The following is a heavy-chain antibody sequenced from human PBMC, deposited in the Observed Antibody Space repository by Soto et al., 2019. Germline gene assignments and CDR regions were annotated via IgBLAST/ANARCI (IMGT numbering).Heavy chain of an antibody. D-gene: IGHD3-22*01. CDR1: GFTFSSHA. CDR2: IWYDGSTK. CDR3: ARASRIEVWIGRGAKSYYGLDF. Sequence: QVHLVESGGGVVQPGRSLRLSCAASGFTFSSHAMHWVRQAPGKGLEWVAVIWYDGSTKNYADSVKGRFTISRDTSKNTLYLQMNSLRVEDTALYYCARASRIEVWIGRGAKSYYGLDFWGQGSTVTVSS. J-gene: IGHJ6*02. V-gene: IGHV3-33*01.